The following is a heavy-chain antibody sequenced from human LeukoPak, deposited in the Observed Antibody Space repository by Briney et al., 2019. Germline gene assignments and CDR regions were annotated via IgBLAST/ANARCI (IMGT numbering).Heavy chain of an antibody. V-gene: IGHV3-30*18. Sequence: GRSLRLSCAASGFTLSSYGMHWVRQAPGKGLEWVAVISYDGSNKYYADSVKGRFTISRDNSKNTLYLQMNSLRAEDTAVYYCAKDLTYGEYAGGDAFDIWGQGTMVTVSS. J-gene: IGHJ3*02. CDR1: GFTLSSYG. CDR2: ISYDGSNK. D-gene: IGHD4-17*01. CDR3: AKDLTYGEYAGGDAFDI.